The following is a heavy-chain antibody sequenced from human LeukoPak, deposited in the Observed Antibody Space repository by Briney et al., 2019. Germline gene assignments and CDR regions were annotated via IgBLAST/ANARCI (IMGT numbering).Heavy chain of an antibody. CDR3: ARRAGAYSHPYDY. J-gene: IGHJ4*02. CDR2: IYSDNT. CDR1: GFIVSSNH. V-gene: IGHV3-53*01. Sequence: PGGSLRLSCAASGFIVSSNHMSWVRQAPGKGLEWVSFIYSDNTHYSDSVKGRFTISRDNSKNTLYLQKNSLRAEDTAVYYCARRAGAYSHPYDYWGQGTLVTVSS. D-gene: IGHD4/OR15-4a*01.